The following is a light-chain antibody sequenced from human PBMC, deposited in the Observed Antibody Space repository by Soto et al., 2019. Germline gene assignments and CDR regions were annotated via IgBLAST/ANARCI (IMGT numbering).Light chain of an antibody. J-gene: IGKJ2*01. Sequence: EIVMTQSPATLSVSPGQRATLSCRASQSVSSNLAWYQQKPGQAPRLLISGASTRATGIPARFSGSGSGTEFTLTISSLQSEDSAVYYCQQYIDWPSYTFGQGTKMEIK. CDR1: QSVSSN. CDR2: GAS. V-gene: IGKV3-15*01. CDR3: QQYIDWPSYT.